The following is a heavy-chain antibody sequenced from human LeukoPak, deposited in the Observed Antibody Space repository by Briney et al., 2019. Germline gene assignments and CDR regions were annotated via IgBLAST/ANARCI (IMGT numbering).Heavy chain of an antibody. CDR2: INHSGST. CDR1: GGSFSGYY. J-gene: IGHJ5*02. V-gene: IGHV4-34*01. Sequence: SETLSLTCAVYGGSFSGYYWSWIRQPPGKGLEWIGEINHSGSTNHNPSLKSRVTISVDTSKNQFSLKLSSVTAADTAVYYCARSSAMIVVVPRHWFDPWGQGTLVTVSS. CDR3: ARSSAMIVVVPRHWFDP. D-gene: IGHD3-22*01.